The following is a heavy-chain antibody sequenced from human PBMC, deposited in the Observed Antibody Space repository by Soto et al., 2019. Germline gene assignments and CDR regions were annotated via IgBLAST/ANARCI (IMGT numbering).Heavy chain of an antibody. CDR3: AKEGGNWNFAFDY. D-gene: IGHD1-7*01. Sequence: LRLSCAASGFTFSSYGMHWVRQAPGKGLEWVAVISYDGSNKYYADSVKGRFTISRDNSKNTLYLQMNSLRAEDTAVYYCAKEGGNWNFAFDYWGQGTLVTVSS. CDR1: GFTFSSYG. V-gene: IGHV3-30*18. CDR2: ISYDGSNK. J-gene: IGHJ4*02.